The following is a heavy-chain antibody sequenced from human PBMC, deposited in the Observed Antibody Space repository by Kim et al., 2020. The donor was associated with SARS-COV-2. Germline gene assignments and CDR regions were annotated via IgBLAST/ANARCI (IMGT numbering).Heavy chain of an antibody. V-gene: IGHV3-53*04. D-gene: IGHD5-18*01. J-gene: IGHJ4*02. Sequence: YYADSVKGRFTISRHNSKNTLYLQMNSRRAEDTAVYYCARVRGGDSYVSYWGQGTLVTVSS. CDR3: ARVRGGDSYVSY.